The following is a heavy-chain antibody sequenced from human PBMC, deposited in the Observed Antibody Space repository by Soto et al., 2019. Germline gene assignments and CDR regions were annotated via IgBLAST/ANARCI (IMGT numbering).Heavy chain of an antibody. CDR2: IYYSGST. CDR1: GGSISSGGYY. J-gene: IGHJ4*02. Sequence: QVQLQESGPGLVKPSQTLSLTCTVSGGSISSGGYYWSWIRQHPGKGLEWIGYIYYSGSTYYNPSLNTRVTISVDTSKNQFSLKLSSVTAADTAVYYCATYGSGTYKPTTFDYWGQGTLVTVSS. V-gene: IGHV4-31*03. D-gene: IGHD3-10*01. CDR3: ATYGSGTYKPTTFDY.